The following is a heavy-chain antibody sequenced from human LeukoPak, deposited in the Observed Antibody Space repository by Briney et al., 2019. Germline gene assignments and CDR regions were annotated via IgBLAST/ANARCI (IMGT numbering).Heavy chain of an antibody. D-gene: IGHD5-18*01. J-gene: IGHJ4*02. CDR3: AKGAEVGTAMDYYFDY. CDR1: GFTFSSYA. V-gene: IGHV3-23*01. Sequence: GGSLRLSCAASGFTFSSYAMSWVRQAPGKGLEWVSAISGSGGSTYYADSVKGRFTISRDNSKNTLYLQMNSLRAEDTAVYYCAKGAEVGTAMDYYFDYWGQGTLVTVSS. CDR2: ISGSGGST.